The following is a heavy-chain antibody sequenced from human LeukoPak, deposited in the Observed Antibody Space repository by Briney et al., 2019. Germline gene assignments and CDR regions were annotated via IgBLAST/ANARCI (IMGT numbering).Heavy chain of an antibody. V-gene: IGHV4-38-2*01. J-gene: IGHJ3*02. CDR3: ARQSCSSRSCYTDAFDI. CDR2: IYHSGST. Sequence: SETLSLTXAVSGYSISSGYYWGWIRQPPGKGLEWIGSIYHSGSTYYNPSLKSRVTISVDTSKNQFSLKLSSVTAADTAVYYCARQSCSSRSCYTDAFDIWGQGTMVTVSS. D-gene: IGHD2-2*02. CDR1: GYSISSGYY.